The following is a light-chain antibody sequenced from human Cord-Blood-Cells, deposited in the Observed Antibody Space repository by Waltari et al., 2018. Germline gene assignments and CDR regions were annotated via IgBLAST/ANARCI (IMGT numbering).Light chain of an antibody. V-gene: IGKV1-5*01. CDR1: QSISSW. J-gene: IGKJ1*01. Sequence: DIQMTQSPSTLSASVGDRVTITCRASQSISSWLAWYQQKPGKAPKFLIYDASSLESGVPSRFSGSGSGTEFTLTISSLQPDDFATYYCQQYNSYPWTCGQGTKVEIK. CDR2: DAS. CDR3: QQYNSYPWT.